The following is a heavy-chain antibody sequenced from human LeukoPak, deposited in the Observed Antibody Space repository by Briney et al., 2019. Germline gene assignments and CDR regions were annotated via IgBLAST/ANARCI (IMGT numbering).Heavy chain of an antibody. CDR3: AKDGSSIVVVTAIPDDAFDI. D-gene: IGHD2-21*02. CDR2: ISGSGGST. CDR1: GLTFSSYG. J-gene: IGHJ3*02. V-gene: IGHV3-23*01. Sequence: GGSLRLSCAASGLTFSSYGMSWVRQAPGKGLEWVSAISGSGGSTYYADSVKGRFTISRDNSKNTLYLQMNSLRAEDTAVYYCAKDGSSIVVVTAIPDDAFDIWGQGTMVTVSS.